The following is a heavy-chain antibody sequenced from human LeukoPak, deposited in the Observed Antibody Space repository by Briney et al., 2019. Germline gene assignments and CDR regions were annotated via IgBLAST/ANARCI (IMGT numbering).Heavy chain of an antibody. Sequence: PGGSLRLSCAASGFIFSSYDMHWVRQATGKGLEWVSAIGTAGDTYYPGSVKGRFTISRENAKNSLYLQMNSLRAGDTAVYYCARAYYDILTSSFDAFDIWGQGTMVTVSS. J-gene: IGHJ3*02. D-gene: IGHD3-9*01. CDR2: IGTAGDT. CDR1: GFIFSSYD. V-gene: IGHV3-13*04. CDR3: ARAYYDILTSSFDAFDI.